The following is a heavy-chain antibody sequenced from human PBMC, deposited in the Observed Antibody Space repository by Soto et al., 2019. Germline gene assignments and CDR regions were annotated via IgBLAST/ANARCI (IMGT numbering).Heavy chain of an antibody. V-gene: IGHV3-21*01. Sequence: EVQLVESGGGLVKPGGSLRLSCAASGFTFSSYIMNWVRQAPGKGLEWVSSISSSSSYIYYADSVKGRFTISSDNAKNSLYLQMNSLRAEDTAVYYCARDINYYDSSGYYWYWGQGTLVTVAS. D-gene: IGHD3-22*01. CDR1: GFTFSSYI. J-gene: IGHJ4*02. CDR2: ISSSSSYI. CDR3: ARDINYYDSSGYYWY.